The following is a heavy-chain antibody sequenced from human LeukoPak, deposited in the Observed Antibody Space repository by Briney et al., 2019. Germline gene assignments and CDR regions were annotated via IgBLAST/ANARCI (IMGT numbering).Heavy chain of an antibody. CDR1: GFTFSSYS. V-gene: IGHV3-21*01. CDR2: ISGSSSYI. CDR3: ARDQSSVAGTTYNWFDS. D-gene: IGHD6-19*01. Sequence: GGSLRLSCAASGFTFSSYSMNWIRQAPGKGLEWVSSISGSSSYIYYADSVKGRFTISRDNAKNSLYLQMNSLRAEDTAVYYCARDQSSVAGTTYNWFDSWGQGTLVTVSS. J-gene: IGHJ5*01.